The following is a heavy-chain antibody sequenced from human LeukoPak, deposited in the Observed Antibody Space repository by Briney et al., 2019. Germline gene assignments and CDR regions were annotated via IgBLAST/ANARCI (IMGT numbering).Heavy chain of an antibody. CDR3: ARDLGAYYDSSGYIY. CDR2: IKQDGSEK. V-gene: IGHV3-7*01. Sequence: GGSLRLSCAASGFTFSSYWMRWVRQAPGKGLEWVANIKQDGSEKYYVDSVKGRFTISRDNAKNSLYLQMNSLRAEDTAVYYCARDLGAYYDSSGYIYWGQGTLVTVSS. J-gene: IGHJ4*02. CDR1: GFTFSSYW. D-gene: IGHD3-22*01.